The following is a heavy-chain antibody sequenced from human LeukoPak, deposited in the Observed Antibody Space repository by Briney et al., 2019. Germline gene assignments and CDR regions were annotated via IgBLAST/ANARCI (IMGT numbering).Heavy chain of an antibody. V-gene: IGHV1-18*01. J-gene: IGHJ1*01. CDR1: GYTFTSYG. CDR2: ISAYSGNT. Sequence: ASVKVSCKASGYTFTSYGISWVRQAPGQGLEWMGWISAYSGNTNYAQKLQGRVTMTTDTSTSTAYMELRSLRSDDTAVYYCARAAMTVPDTRYSHLWGQGTLVTVSS. D-gene: IGHD6-19*01. CDR3: ARAAMTVPDTRYSHL.